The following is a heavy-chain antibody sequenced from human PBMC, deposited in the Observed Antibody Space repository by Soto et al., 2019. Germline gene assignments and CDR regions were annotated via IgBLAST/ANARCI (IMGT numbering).Heavy chain of an antibody. CDR3: AATWGVERLYYYGMDV. CDR1: GFTFTSSA. V-gene: IGHV1-58*02. Sequence: QMQLVQSGPEVKKPGTSVKVSCKASGFTFTSSAMQWVRQARGQRLEWIGWIVVGSGNTNYAQKFQERVTITRDMSTSAAYMELSSLRSEDTAVYYCAATWGVERLYYYGMDVWGQGTTVTVSS. D-gene: IGHD6-13*01. J-gene: IGHJ6*02. CDR2: IVVGSGNT.